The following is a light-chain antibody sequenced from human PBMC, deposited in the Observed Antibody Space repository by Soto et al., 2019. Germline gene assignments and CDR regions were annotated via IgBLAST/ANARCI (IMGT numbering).Light chain of an antibody. J-gene: IGLJ1*01. CDR1: SSDVGGYNY. V-gene: IGLV2-14*01. Sequence: QSALTQPASVSGSPGQSITISCTGTSSDVGGYNYVSWYQQHPGKAPKVMIYEVSNRPSGVSNRFSGSKSGNTASLTISGLQDEHEADYYCSSYTRSSTSYVFGTGTQVTVL. CDR2: EVS. CDR3: SSYTRSSTSYV.